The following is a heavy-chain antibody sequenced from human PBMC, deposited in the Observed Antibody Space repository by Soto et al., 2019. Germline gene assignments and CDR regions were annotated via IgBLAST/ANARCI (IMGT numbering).Heavy chain of an antibody. D-gene: IGHD3-16*02. Sequence: QITLKESGPTLVKPTQTLTLTCTFSGFSLSTSGVGVGWIRQPPGQALEWLALIYWDDDKRYSLSLKSRLTISNNTPNNQVVLTVTSMDPVDTVTYYCAHRQVCHYYVWGSSRTLGAFDIWGQRTMVTVSS. CDR1: GFSLSTSGVG. V-gene: IGHV2-5*02. CDR2: IYWDDDK. CDR3: AHRQVCHYYVWGSSRTLGAFDI. J-gene: IGHJ3*02.